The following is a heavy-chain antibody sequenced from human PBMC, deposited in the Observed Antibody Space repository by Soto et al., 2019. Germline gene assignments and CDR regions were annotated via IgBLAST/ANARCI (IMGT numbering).Heavy chain of an antibody. V-gene: IGHV1-18*04. D-gene: IGHD3-10*01. Sequence: QVQLVQSGAEVKKPGASVKVSCKTSSYTFASSGISWVRQAPGQGLEWMGWISAYKRNTNYAQKLQGRLTMTTDSSTSTAYMELRSLRSDDTAVYYCARVYGSGTQSAFFFDYWGQGTLVTVSS. CDR2: ISAYKRNT. CDR3: ARVYGSGTQSAFFFDY. J-gene: IGHJ4*02. CDR1: SYTFASSG.